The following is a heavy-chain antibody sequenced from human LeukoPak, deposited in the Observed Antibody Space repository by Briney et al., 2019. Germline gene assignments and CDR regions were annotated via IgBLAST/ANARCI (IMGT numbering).Heavy chain of an antibody. CDR2: IKQDGSEK. Sequence: PGGSLRLSCAASGFTFSSFWMSWVRQAPGKGLEWVANIKQDGSEKYYVDSVKGRFTISRDNSKKTLYLQMDSLRGEDTAVYYCARVVVSSSSDYFDYWGQGTLVIVSS. D-gene: IGHD6-6*01. CDR1: GFTFSSFW. J-gene: IGHJ4*02. V-gene: IGHV3-7*01. CDR3: ARVVVSSSSDYFDY.